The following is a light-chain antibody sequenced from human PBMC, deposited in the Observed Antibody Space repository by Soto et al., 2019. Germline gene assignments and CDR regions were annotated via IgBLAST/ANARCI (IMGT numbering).Light chain of an antibody. CDR1: QSISTW. J-gene: IGKJ2*01. V-gene: IGKV1-5*01. Sequence: DIQMTQSPSTLSASVGDRVTITCRASQSISTWLVWYQQKPGKAPKVLIYDASSLQIGVPSRFSGHGSGTDFTLTISSLQPDDSAIYYCQQYKTYTTFGQGTKLEIK. CDR2: DAS. CDR3: QQYKTYTT.